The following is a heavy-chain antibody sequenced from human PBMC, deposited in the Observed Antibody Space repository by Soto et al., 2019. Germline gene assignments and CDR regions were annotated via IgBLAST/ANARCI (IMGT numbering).Heavy chain of an antibody. V-gene: IGHV3-23*01. D-gene: IGHD2-15*01. Sequence: EVQLLESGGGVVQPGGSLRLSCVASGFNFKKFAMSWVRQAPGEGLEWVSGISCCGGSTSYADSVKGRFSIARDDSTNTLSLQMNNLRAEDTAVYYCGRRQVVVAATHDSFDIWGQGTMVTVSS. CDR1: GFNFKKFA. CDR2: ISCCGGST. J-gene: IGHJ3*02. CDR3: GRRQVVVAATHDSFDI.